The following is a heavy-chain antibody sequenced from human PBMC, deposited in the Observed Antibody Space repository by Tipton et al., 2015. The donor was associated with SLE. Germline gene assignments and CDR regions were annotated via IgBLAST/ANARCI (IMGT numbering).Heavy chain of an antibody. CDR2: INHSGST. CDR1: GGSFSGYY. CDR3: ARVASHSPTWHGGFDY. D-gene: IGHD6-13*01. V-gene: IGHV4-34*09. J-gene: IGHJ4*02. Sequence: QLVQSGGGLVQPGRSLRLSYAVYGGSFSGYYWSWIRQPPGKGLEWIGEINHSGSTNYNPSLKSRVTISVDTSKNQFSLRLSSVTAADTAVYYCARVASHSPTWHGGFDYWGQGTLVTVSS.